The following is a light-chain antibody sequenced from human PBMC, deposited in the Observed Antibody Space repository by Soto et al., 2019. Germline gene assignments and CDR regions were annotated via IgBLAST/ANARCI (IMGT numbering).Light chain of an antibody. CDR3: QQYSGYPFT. J-gene: IGKJ3*01. V-gene: IGKV1-5*03. CDR1: QDIASS. Sequence: DIQMTQSPSTLSASVGDRVIITCRASQDIASSLAWYQQQPGKAPKLLIYKASILESGVPSRFSGSGSGTEFTLTISGLQPDDFASYVYQQYSGYPFTFGPGTTVDI. CDR2: KAS.